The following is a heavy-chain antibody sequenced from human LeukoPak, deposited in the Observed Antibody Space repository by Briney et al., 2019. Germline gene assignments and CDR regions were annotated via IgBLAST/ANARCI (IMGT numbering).Heavy chain of an antibody. CDR2: IYHSGST. CDR3: ASTTSSSWRYYYYMDV. CDR1: GYSISSGYY. Sequence: PSETLSLTCTVSGYSISSGYYWGWIRQPPGKGLEWIGSIYHSGSTYYNPSLKSRVTISVDTSKNQFSLKLSSVTAADTAVYYCASTTSSSWRYYYYMDVWGKGTTVTISS. V-gene: IGHV4-38-2*02. D-gene: IGHD6-13*01. J-gene: IGHJ6*03.